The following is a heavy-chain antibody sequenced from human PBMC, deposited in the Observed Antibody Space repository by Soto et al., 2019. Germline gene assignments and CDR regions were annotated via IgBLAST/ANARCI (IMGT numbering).Heavy chain of an antibody. CDR2: IYPRDSDT. Sequence: GWVRQMPGKGLEWMGIIYPRDSDTRYSPSVQGQVTISVDKSVNTAYLQWSSLKASDTAMYYCARSTGSSSWYEYNWIDPWRPGTRVTLS. V-gene: IGHV5-51*01. CDR3: ARSTGSSSWYEYNWIDP. J-gene: IGHJ5*02. D-gene: IGHD6-13*01.